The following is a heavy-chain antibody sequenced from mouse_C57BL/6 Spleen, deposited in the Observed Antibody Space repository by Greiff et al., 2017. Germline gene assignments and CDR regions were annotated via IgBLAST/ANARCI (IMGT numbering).Heavy chain of an antibody. J-gene: IGHJ3*01. CDR1: GFTFSDYY. CDR3: ARDQSYDGPWFAY. D-gene: IGHD2-3*01. CDR2: INYDGSST. Sequence: EVMLVESEGGLVQPGSSMKLSCTASGFTFSDYYMAWVRQVPEKGLEWVANINYDGSSTYYLDSLKSRFIISRDNAKNILYLQMSSVKSEDTATYYCARDQSYDGPWFAYWGQGTLVTVSA. V-gene: IGHV5-16*01.